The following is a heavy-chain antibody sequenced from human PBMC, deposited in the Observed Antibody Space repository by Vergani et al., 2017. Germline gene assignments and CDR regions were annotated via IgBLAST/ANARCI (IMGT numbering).Heavy chain of an antibody. CDR3: ARDGYYYDSSGYYDY. CDR1: GFTFSSYG. Sequence: QVQLVESGGGVVQPGRSLRLSCAASGFTFSSYGMHWVRQAPGKWLEWVAVIWYDGSNKYYADSVKGRFTLSRDNSKNTLYLQMNSLRAEDTAVYYCARDGYYYDSSGYYDYWGQGTLVTVSS. D-gene: IGHD3-22*01. V-gene: IGHV3-33*01. J-gene: IGHJ4*02. CDR2: IWYDGSNK.